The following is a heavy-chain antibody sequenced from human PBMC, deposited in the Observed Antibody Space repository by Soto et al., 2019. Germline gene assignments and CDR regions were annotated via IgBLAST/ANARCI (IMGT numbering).Heavy chain of an antibody. CDR1: GYTFTSYY. J-gene: IGHJ6*02. CDR3: ARDQGDSSSWYYYGMDV. V-gene: IGHV1-46*01. D-gene: IGHD6-13*01. CDR2: INPSGGNT. Sequence: ASVKVSCKASGYTFTSYYMHWVRQDPGQGLEWMGVINPSGGNTNYPQKFQGRVTMTSDTSTSTVSMELSSLRSEDTAMYYCARDQGDSSSWYYYGMDVWGQGTTVTVSS.